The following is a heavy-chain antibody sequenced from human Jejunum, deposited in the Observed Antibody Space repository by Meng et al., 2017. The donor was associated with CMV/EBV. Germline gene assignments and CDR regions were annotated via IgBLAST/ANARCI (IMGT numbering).Heavy chain of an antibody. J-gene: IGHJ4*02. CDR1: GFTFSSDG. Sequence: QVQLVVSGGGVVQPGGSLRLSCAASGFTFSSDGMHWVRQAPGRGPEWVAFIEYDGSDKYYADSMKGRFTISRDNSKNTMYLQMTSLRAEDTALYYCAKDVDHWGQGTLVTVSS. CDR3: AKDVDH. CDR2: IEYDGSDK. V-gene: IGHV3-30*02.